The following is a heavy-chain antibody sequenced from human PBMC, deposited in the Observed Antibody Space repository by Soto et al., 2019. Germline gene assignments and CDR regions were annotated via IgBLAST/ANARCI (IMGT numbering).Heavy chain of an antibody. Sequence: SETLSLTCTVSGGSISSGGYYWSWIRQHPGKGLEWIGYIYYSGSTYYNPSLKSRVTISVDTSKNQFSLKLSSVTAADTAVYYCARDRAARAYGMDVWGQGTTVTVSS. CDR2: IYYSGST. CDR3: ARDRAARAYGMDV. CDR1: GGSISSGGYY. V-gene: IGHV4-31*03. D-gene: IGHD6-6*01. J-gene: IGHJ6*02.